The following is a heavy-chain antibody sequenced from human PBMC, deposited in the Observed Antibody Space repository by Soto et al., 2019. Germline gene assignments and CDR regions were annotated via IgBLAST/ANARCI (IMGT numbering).Heavy chain of an antibody. V-gene: IGHV3-23*01. CDR2: ILSSGGDT. Sequence: DVQVLESGGGLVQPGGSLRLSCAASGFTFSTYAMTWVRRAPGKGLEWGSTILSSGGDTYYADSVKGRFTISRNNSDNRRDLQMNSLRSEDTAAYYGAKISYGDSWNFGLYVWGKGTTVTVSS. J-gene: IGHJ6*04. CDR1: GFTFSTYA. D-gene: IGHD4-17*01. CDR3: AKISYGDSWNFGLYV.